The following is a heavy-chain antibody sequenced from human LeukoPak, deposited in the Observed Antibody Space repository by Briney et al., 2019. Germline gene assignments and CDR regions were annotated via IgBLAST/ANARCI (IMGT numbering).Heavy chain of an antibody. J-gene: IGHJ6*02. Sequence: GGSLRLSCAASGFTSSNAWMSWVRQAPGKGLEWVGRIKSKTDGGTTDYAAPVKGRFTISRDDSKNTLYLQMNSLKTEDTAVYYCTTDGCSSTSCYGGWGYYYGMDVWGQGTTVTVSS. CDR1: GFTSSNAW. D-gene: IGHD2-2*01. CDR3: TTDGCSSTSCYGGWGYYYGMDV. V-gene: IGHV3-15*01. CDR2: IKSKTDGGTT.